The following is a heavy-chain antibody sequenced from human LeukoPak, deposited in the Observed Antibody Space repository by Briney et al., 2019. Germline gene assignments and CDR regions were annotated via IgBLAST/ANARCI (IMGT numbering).Heavy chain of an antibody. V-gene: IGHV4-59*01. CDR1: GGSISSYY. CDR2: IYYSGST. D-gene: IGHD5-12*01. CDR3: ARSGQFARLRSMYYFDY. J-gene: IGHJ4*02. Sequence: SETLSLTCTVSGGSISSYYWSWIRQPPGKGLEWIGYIYYSGSTNYNPSLKSRVTISVDTSKNQFSLKLRSVTAADTAVYYCARSGQFARLRSMYYFDYWGQGTLVTVSS.